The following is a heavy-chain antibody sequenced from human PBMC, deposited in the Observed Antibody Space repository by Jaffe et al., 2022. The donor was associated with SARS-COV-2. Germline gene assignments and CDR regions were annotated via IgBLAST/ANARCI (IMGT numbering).Heavy chain of an antibody. Sequence: EVQLVESGGGLIQPGGSLRLSCAASGFTVSSNYMSWVRQAPGKGLEWVSVIYSGGSTYYADSVKGRFTISRDNSKNTLYLQMNSLRAEDTAVYYCARDYYDSSGYYYFDYWGQGTLVTVSS. CDR2: IYSGGST. D-gene: IGHD3-22*01. CDR3: ARDYYDSSGYYYFDY. V-gene: IGHV3-53*01. J-gene: IGHJ4*02. CDR1: GFTVSSNY.